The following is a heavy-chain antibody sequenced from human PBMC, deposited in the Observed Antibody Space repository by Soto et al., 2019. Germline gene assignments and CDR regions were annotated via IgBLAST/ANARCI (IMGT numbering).Heavy chain of an antibody. Sequence: QVQLVESGGGVVQPGRSLRLSCAASGFTFSSYAMHWVRQAPGKGLEWVAVISYDGSNKYYADSVKGRFTISRDNSKNTLYLRMNSRRAEDTAVYYCASAVRTYIVGASGGVFDYWGQRTLVTVSS. D-gene: IGHD1-26*01. CDR1: GFTFSSYA. CDR3: ASAVRTYIVGASGGVFDY. V-gene: IGHV3-30-3*01. CDR2: ISYDGSNK. J-gene: IGHJ4*02.